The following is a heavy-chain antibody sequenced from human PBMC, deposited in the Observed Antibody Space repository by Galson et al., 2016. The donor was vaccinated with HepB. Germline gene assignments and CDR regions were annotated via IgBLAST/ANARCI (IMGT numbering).Heavy chain of an antibody. Sequence: SLRLSCAALGFTFSGYDMSWVRQAPGKGLEWVSSINGRGDSTYYADSGKGRFTISRDKSKNTLYLQMNSLRAEDTAVYYCTKDGDSTGYYYSKFNWGQGTLVTVSS. CDR1: GFTFSGYD. D-gene: IGHD3-22*01. CDR2: INGRGDST. V-gene: IGHV3-23*01. CDR3: TKDGDSTGYYYSKFN. J-gene: IGHJ4*02.